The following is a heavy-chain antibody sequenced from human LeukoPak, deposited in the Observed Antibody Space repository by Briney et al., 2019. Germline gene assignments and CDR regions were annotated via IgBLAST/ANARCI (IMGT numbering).Heavy chain of an antibody. CDR1: GGSISNYY. Sequence: SETLSLTCTVSGGSISNYYWNWLRQPPGKGLEWIGYIYYSGSTNYNPSLQSRVTISVDTSKNQFSLKLSSVAAADTAVYYCARSRYSYGHTDYWGQGTLVTVSS. CDR3: ARSRYSYGHTDY. J-gene: IGHJ4*02. CDR2: IYYSGST. V-gene: IGHV4-59*01. D-gene: IGHD5-18*01.